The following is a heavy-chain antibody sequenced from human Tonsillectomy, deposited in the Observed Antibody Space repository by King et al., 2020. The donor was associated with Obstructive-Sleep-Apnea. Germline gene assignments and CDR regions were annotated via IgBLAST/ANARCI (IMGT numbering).Heavy chain of an antibody. CDR1: GGTFSSYA. J-gene: IGHJ5*02. CDR3: ARVTTKRFGDPRGWFDP. V-gene: IGHV1-69*01. CDR2: IIPLFGTA. Sequence: VQLVQSGAEMKKPGSSVKVSCKASGGTFSSYAISWVRQAPGQGLEWMGGIIPLFGTANYAQKFQGRVTITADESTSTAYMELSSLRSEDTAVYYCARVTTKRFGDPRGWFDPWGQGTLVTVSS. D-gene: IGHD3-10*01.